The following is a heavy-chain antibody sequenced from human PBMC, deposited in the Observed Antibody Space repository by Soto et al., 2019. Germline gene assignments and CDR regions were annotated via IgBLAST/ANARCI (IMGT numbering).Heavy chain of an antibody. V-gene: IGHV3-33*01. CDR2: IWSDGSDK. D-gene: IGHD6-13*01. Sequence: QVQLEESGGGVVQPGGSLRLSCAASGLIFRTYAMHWVRQAPGKGLEWVAVIWSDGSDKDYADSVKGRFSISRDNSNNTMYLHMGSLSAEDTAVYYCAREAIAAAGPLDHWGPGTLVTVSS. CDR3: AREAIAAAGPLDH. CDR1: GLIFRTYA. J-gene: IGHJ5*02.